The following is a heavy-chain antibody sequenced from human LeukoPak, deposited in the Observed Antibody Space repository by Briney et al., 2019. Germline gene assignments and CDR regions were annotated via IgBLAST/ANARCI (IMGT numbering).Heavy chain of an antibody. CDR3: AKGSGIAVAGNFDY. CDR2: ISWDGGST. Sequence: GGSLRLSCAASGFTFDDYTMHWVRQAPGKGLEWVSLISWDGGSTYYADSVKGRFTISRDNSKNSLYLQMNSLRTEDTALYYCAKGSGIAVAGNFDYWGQGTLVTVSS. CDR1: GFTFDDYT. J-gene: IGHJ4*02. V-gene: IGHV3-43*01. D-gene: IGHD6-19*01.